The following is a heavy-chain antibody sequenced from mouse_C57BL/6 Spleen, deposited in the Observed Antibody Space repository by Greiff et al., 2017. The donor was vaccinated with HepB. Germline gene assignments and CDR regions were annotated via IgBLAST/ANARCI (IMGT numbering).Heavy chain of an antibody. CDR2: ISDGGSYT. J-gene: IGHJ1*03. V-gene: IGHV5-4*03. Sequence: EVKLMESGGGLVKPGGSLKLSCAASGFTFSSYAMSWVRQTPEKRLEWVATISDGGSYTYYPDNVKGRFTISRDNAKNNLYLQMSHLKSEDTAMYYCARSLTTVVARRYFDVWGTGTTVTVSS. CDR3: ARSLTTVVARRYFDV. CDR1: GFTFSSYA. D-gene: IGHD1-1*01.